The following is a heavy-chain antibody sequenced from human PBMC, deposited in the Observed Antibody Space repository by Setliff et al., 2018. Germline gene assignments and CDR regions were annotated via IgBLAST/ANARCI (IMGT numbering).Heavy chain of an antibody. D-gene: IGHD2-2*01. CDR1: GYTFTNYW. J-gene: IGHJ3*02. CDR2: IYPADSDT. CDR3: TTDRAGCYGTTCFNAFEI. V-gene: IGHV5-51*01. Sequence: GESLKISCKGSGYTFTNYWIAWVRQMPGKGLEYMGVIYPADSDTTYSPSFQGQVTISADKSISTAYLQWSSLEASDTAMYYCTTDRAGCYGTTCFNAFEIWGHGTMVTVSS.